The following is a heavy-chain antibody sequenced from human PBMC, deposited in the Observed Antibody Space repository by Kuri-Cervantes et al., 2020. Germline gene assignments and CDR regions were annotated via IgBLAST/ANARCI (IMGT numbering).Heavy chain of an antibody. V-gene: IGHV4-31*03. J-gene: IGHJ4*02. D-gene: IGHD3-10*01. CDR2: IYYSGST. Sequence: SETLSLTCTVSGGSISSSSYYWGWIRQPPGKGLEWIGYIYYSGSTYYNPSLKSRVTISVDTSKNQFSLKLSSVTAADTAVYYCASMVRGASYYFDYWGQGTLVTVSS. CDR1: GGSISSSSYY. CDR3: ASMVRGASYYFDY.